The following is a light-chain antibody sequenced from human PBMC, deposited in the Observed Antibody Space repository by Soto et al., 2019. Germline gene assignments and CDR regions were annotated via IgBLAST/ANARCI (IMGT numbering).Light chain of an antibody. J-gene: IGLJ3*02. V-gene: IGLV2-14*01. Sequence: QSALTQPASVSGSPGQSITISCTGTSSDIGAHNYVSWYQQHPGKAPKLMIYEATNRPSGVSNRFSASKSGNTASLTISGLQAEDEADYYCSSYRSSNTGVFGGGTKVTVL. CDR3: SSYRSSNTGV. CDR2: EAT. CDR1: SSDIGAHNY.